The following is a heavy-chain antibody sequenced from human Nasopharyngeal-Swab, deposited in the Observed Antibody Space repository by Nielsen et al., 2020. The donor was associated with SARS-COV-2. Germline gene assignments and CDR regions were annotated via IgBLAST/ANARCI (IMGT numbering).Heavy chain of an antibody. Sequence: SVKVSCKASGGTFSSYAISWVRQAPGQGLEWMGGIIPIFGTANYAQKFQGRVTITADESTSTAYMELSSLRPEDTAVYYCAREGAAVAGDWYFDLWGRGTLVTVSS. CDR2: IIPIFGTA. V-gene: IGHV1-69*13. CDR1: GGTFSSYA. J-gene: IGHJ2*01. D-gene: IGHD6-19*01. CDR3: AREGAAVAGDWYFDL.